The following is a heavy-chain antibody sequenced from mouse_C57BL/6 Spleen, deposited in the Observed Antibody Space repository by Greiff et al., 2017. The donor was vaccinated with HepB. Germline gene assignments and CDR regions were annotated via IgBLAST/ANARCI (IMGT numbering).Heavy chain of an antibody. CDR1: GYTFTSYW. D-gene: IGHD2-5*01. V-gene: IGHV1-50*01. J-gene: IGHJ4*01. CDR3: ARGSNYEYYAMDY. Sequence: QVQLQQPGAELVKPGASVKLSCKASGYTFTSYWMQWVKQRPGQGLEWIGEIDPSDSYTNYNQKFKGKATLTVDTSSSTAYMQLSSLTSEDSAVYYCARGSNYEYYAMDYWGQGTSVTVSS. CDR2: IDPSDSYT.